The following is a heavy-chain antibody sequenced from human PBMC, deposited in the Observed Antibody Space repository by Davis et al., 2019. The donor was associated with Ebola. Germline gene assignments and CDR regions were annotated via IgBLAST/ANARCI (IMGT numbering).Heavy chain of an antibody. CDR2: IYPGDSDT. CDR1: GYSFTSHW. CDR3: ATSSIFISWFDP. D-gene: IGHD3-3*01. V-gene: IGHV5-51*01. J-gene: IGHJ5*02. Sequence: GESLKISCKASGYSFTSHWIGWVRQMSGKGLEWMGIIYPGDSDTRYSPSFKGQVTISADKSINTAYLQWSSLKASDTAMYYCATSSIFISWFDPWGQGTLVTVSS.